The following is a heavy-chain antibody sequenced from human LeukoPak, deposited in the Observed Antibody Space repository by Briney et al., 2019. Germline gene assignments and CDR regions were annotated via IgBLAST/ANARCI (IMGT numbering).Heavy chain of an antibody. Sequence: PGGSLRLSCAASGFTFSSYAMHWVRQAPGKGLEWVAVISNDGTNEYYADSMKGRFTISRDNSKNTLYLQMNSLTGGDTAVYYCAVDYGDYIDAFDISGQGTMVTVSS. V-gene: IGHV3-30*04. CDR3: AVDYGDYIDAFDI. CDR2: ISNDGTNE. J-gene: IGHJ3*02. D-gene: IGHD4-17*01. CDR1: GFTFSSYA.